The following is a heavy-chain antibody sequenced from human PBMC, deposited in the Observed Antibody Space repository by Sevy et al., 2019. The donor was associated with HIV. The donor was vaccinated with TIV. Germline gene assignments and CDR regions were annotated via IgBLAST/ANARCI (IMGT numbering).Heavy chain of an antibody. D-gene: IGHD3-10*01. V-gene: IGHV3-15*01. CDR1: GFTFSNAR. CDR2: IKSKTDCGTT. Sequence: GGSLRLSCAASGFTFSNARMSWVRQAPGKGLEWVGRIKSKTDCGTTDNAAPVKGRFTISRDDSKNTLYLQMNSLKTEDTAVYYCTTVESSITMVRGVIMGYYYYGMDVWGQGTTVTVSS. CDR3: TTVESSITMVRGVIMGYYYYGMDV. J-gene: IGHJ6*02.